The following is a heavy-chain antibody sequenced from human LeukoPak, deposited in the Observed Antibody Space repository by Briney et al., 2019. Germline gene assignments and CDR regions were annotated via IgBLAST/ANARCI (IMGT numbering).Heavy chain of an antibody. Sequence: GGSLRLSCAASGFTFSSYAMSWVRQAPGKGLEWVSAISGGGTTYYADSVKGRFTISRDNSKNTLFLQMSSLRAEDTAVYYCARDISWYFDYWGQGMLVTVSS. V-gene: IGHV3-23*01. CDR1: GFTFSSYA. J-gene: IGHJ4*02. D-gene: IGHD6-13*01. CDR2: ISGGGTT. CDR3: ARDISWYFDY.